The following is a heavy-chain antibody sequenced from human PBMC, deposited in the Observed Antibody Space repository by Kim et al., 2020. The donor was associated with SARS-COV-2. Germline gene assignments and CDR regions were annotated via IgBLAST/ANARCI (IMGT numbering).Heavy chain of an antibody. CDR3: AKSADDFWSGFPSLYFDN. Sequence: VKGRFTISRDNSKNTISLHMNSLRAEDTAVYFCAKSADDFWSGFPSLYFDNWGQGTLVTVSS. V-gene: IGHV3-23*01. D-gene: IGHD3-3*01. J-gene: IGHJ4*02.